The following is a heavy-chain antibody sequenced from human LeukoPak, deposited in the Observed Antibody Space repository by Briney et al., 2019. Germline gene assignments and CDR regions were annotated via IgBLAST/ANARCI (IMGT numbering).Heavy chain of an antibody. Sequence: GGSLRLSCAASGFTFSSYAMHWVRQAPGKGLEWVAVISYDGSNKYYADSVKGRFTISRDISKNTLYLQMNSLRAEDTAVYYCASMAVAGTWGQGTLVTVSS. CDR2: ISYDGSNK. J-gene: IGHJ4*02. D-gene: IGHD6-19*01. V-gene: IGHV3-30-3*01. CDR3: ASMAVAGT. CDR1: GFTFSSYA.